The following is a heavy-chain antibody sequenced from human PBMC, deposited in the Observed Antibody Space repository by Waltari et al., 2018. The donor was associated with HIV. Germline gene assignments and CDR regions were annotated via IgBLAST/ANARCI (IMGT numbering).Heavy chain of an antibody. D-gene: IGHD2-8*02. Sequence: QVQLVQSGAEVKKPGSSVKVSCMASGGTFSSYAFNWVRQAPGQGLEWMGGIIPIFDTTNYAQKFQGRVRITADESTGTAYMELSSLRSEDTAVYYCARASGDYSFYYAMDVWGQGTMVTVSS. CDR1: GGTFSSYA. V-gene: IGHV1-69*01. CDR2: IIPIFDTT. J-gene: IGHJ6*02. CDR3: ARASGDYSFYYAMDV.